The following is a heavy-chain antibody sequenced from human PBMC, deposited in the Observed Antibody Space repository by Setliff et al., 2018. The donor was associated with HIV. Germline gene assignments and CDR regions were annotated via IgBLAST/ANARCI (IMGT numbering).Heavy chain of an antibody. CDR2: IIPILGIA. D-gene: IGHD2-15*01. Sequence: AASVKVSCKASGGTFSSYAISWVRQAPGQGLEWMGGIIPILGIANYAQKFQGRVTITADKSTSTAYMELSSLRSEDTAVYYCARGSCSGGSCYHYYGMDVWGQGTTVTVSS. CDR1: GGTFSSYA. J-gene: IGHJ6*02. V-gene: IGHV1-69*10. CDR3: ARGSCSGGSCYHYYGMDV.